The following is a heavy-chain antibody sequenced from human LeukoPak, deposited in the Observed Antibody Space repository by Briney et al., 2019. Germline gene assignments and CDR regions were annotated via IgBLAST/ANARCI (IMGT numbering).Heavy chain of an antibody. CDR3: ARPDCPARACYSLLA. V-gene: IGHV1-2*06. J-gene: IGHJ4*02. CDR2: INPNSGEI. D-gene: IGHD2-2*02. CDR1: GYTFTNYY. Sequence: ASVKVSCKASGYTFTNYYRYWVRQAPGQGLQWMGRINPNSGEIDYAQKFQGRVTMTSDTSTSTGYMELGSLTFDDTAVYFCARPDCPARACYSLLAWGQGTPIIVSS.